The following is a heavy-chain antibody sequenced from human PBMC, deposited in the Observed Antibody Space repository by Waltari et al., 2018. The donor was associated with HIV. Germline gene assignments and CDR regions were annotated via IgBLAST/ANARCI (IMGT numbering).Heavy chain of an antibody. V-gene: IGHV3-23*01. CDR2: IRCVGGST. CDR3: AKGARPGYSRSTSCQGGYYYGMDV. Sequence: EVQLLESGGGLVQPGGSLRLSCAASGFTFSSYAMSWVRQAPGTGLEWGWVIRCVGGSTYYAAYLKGRFTISRDKSKKTMYLQMNSLRAEDTAVYYCAKGARPGYSRSTSCQGGYYYGMDVWGQGTTVTVSS. J-gene: IGHJ6*02. D-gene: IGHD2-2*03. CDR1: GFTFSSYA.